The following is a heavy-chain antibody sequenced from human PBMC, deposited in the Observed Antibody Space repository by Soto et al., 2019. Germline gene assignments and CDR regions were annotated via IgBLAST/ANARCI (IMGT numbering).Heavy chain of an antibody. CDR1: GFTFSSYI. CDR3: ATFYGAYYYGMDV. Sequence: PGGSLRLSCAASGFTFSSYIINWVRQAPGKGLEWVSSISSSSSYIYYADSVKGRFTISRDNAKNSLYLQMNSLRAEDTAVYYCATFYGAYYYGMDVWGQGTTVTVSS. D-gene: IGHD4-17*01. V-gene: IGHV3-21*01. CDR2: ISSSSSYI. J-gene: IGHJ6*02.